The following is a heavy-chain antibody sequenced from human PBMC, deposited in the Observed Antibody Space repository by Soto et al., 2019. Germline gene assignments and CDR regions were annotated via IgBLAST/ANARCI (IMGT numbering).Heavy chain of an antibody. V-gene: IGHV3-23*01. CDR1: AFTFSGYA. Sequence: EVQLLESGGGLAQPGGSLRLSCAASAFTFSGYAMSWVRQAPGKGLEWVSAVSGSGDSTYYADSVKGRFTISRDNSKNTLYLQMNSLRAEDTAVYYCAKGRASDCPGCTQDYWGQGTLVTVSS. D-gene: IGHD2-21*02. J-gene: IGHJ4*02. CDR3: AKGRASDCPGCTQDY. CDR2: VSGSGDST.